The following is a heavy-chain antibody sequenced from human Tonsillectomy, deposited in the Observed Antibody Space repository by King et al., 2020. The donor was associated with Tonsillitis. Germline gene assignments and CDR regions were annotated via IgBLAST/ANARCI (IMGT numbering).Heavy chain of an antibody. Sequence: QLQLQESGPGLVKPSGTLSLTCTVSGDSISSSNWWSWVRQPPGKGLEWIGEIYHSGITNYHPSLKSRVSMSVDRSKNQFSLKMNSVTAADTAVYYCGREVADDSPYYNITGISPWGPGSLVTVAS. D-gene: IGHD3-22*01. V-gene: IGHV4-4*02. CDR1: GDSISSSNW. CDR2: IYHSGIT. CDR3: GREVADDSPYYNITGISP. J-gene: IGHJ5*02.